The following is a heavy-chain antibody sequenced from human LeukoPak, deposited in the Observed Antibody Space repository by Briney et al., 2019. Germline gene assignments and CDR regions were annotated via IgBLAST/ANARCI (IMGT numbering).Heavy chain of an antibody. D-gene: IGHD6-19*01. CDR2: INSNNGNT. CDR3: ARGGLVAGPYYFDY. J-gene: IGHJ4*02. CDR1: GYTFTNYD. V-gene: IGHV1-8*01. Sequence: EASVKASCKASGYTFTNYDINWVRQATGQGLEWMGWINSNNGNTGYAQKFQDRVTMTRDTSISTVYMELSSLRSEDTAVYYCARGGLVAGPYYFDYWGQGTLVTVSS.